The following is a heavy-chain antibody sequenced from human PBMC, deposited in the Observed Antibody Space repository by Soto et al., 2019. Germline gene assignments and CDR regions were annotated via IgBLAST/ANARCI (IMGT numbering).Heavy chain of an antibody. D-gene: IGHD3-10*01. V-gene: IGHV4-59*01. CDR3: ARVMITMVRGSYYNQDDFDI. CDR1: GGSISSYY. Sequence: SETLSLTCTVSGGSISSYYWSWIRQPPGKGLEWIGYIYYSGSTNYSPSLKSRVTISVDTSKNQFSLKLSSVTAADTAVYYCARVMITMVRGSYYNQDDFDIWGQGTMVTVSS. J-gene: IGHJ3*02. CDR2: IYYSGST.